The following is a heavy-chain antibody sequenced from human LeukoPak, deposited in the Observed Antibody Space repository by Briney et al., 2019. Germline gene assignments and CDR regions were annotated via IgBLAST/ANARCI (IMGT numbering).Heavy chain of an antibody. Sequence: GGSLRLSCAASGFTFSSYSMNWVRQAPGKGLEWVSAISGDSRYIYYADSVRGRFTISRDNAENSLYLQMNSLRVEDTAVYYFARAPPVLVGYCSSSSCQADYWGQGTLVTVSS. CDR1: GFTFSSYS. V-gene: IGHV3-21*01. CDR2: ISGDSRYI. J-gene: IGHJ4*02. CDR3: ARAPPVLVGYCSSSSCQADY. D-gene: IGHD2-2*01.